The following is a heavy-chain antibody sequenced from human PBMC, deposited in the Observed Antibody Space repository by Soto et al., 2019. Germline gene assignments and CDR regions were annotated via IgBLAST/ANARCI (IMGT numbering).Heavy chain of an antibody. Sequence: QVQLQESGPGLVKPSETLSLTCTVSGGSISSYYWSWIRQPPGKGLEWIGYIYYSGSTNYNPSLKSRVTISVDTSKNQFALKLSSVTAAETAVYYCARDSAYYDFLSGSRDAFDIWGQGTMVTVSS. CDR1: GGSISSYY. D-gene: IGHD3-3*01. CDR3: ARDSAYYDFLSGSRDAFDI. CDR2: IYYSGST. J-gene: IGHJ3*02. V-gene: IGHV4-59*01.